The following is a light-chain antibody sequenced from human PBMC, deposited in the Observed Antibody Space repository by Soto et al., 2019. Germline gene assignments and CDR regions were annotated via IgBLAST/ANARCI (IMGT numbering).Light chain of an antibody. Sequence: DIQMTQSPSSLSASVGDRVTITCRASESISSYLNWYQQKPGKAPKFLIYAASNLQTGVPSRFSGSGSGTDFSLTISSLQPEDFATYYCQQSYSRSLTFGGGNKVDI. CDR3: QQSYSRSLT. V-gene: IGKV1-39*01. CDR2: AAS. J-gene: IGKJ4*01. CDR1: ESISSY.